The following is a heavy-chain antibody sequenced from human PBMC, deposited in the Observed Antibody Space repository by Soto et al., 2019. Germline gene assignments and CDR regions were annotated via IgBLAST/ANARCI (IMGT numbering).Heavy chain of an antibody. CDR1: GFTFSSYS. CDR2: ISTSSSNI. J-gene: IGHJ3*02. V-gene: IGHV3-48*02. D-gene: IGHD5-18*01. Sequence: EVQLVESGGGLVQPGESLRLSCAASGFTFSSYSLNWVRQAPGKGLEWVSYISTSSSNIYYADSMKGRFTISRDNANNSLYLQMNSLRDGDTAVYYCARDWYSNALAPDAFDIWGQGTMVIVSS. CDR3: ARDWYSNALAPDAFDI.